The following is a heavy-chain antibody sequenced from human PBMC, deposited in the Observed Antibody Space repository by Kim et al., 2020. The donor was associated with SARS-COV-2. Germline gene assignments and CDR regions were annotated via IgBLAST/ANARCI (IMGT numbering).Heavy chain of an antibody. D-gene: IGHD3-22*01. V-gene: IGHV4-59*08. Sequence: SETLSLTCTVSGGSISSYYWSWIRQPPGKGLEWIGYIYYSGSTNYNPSLKSRVTISVDTSKNQFSLKLSSVTAAATAVYYCARRGYYDSSGYYYFDYWGQGTLVTVSS. CDR1: GGSISSYY. J-gene: IGHJ4*02. CDR2: IYYSGST. CDR3: ARRGYYDSSGYYYFDY.